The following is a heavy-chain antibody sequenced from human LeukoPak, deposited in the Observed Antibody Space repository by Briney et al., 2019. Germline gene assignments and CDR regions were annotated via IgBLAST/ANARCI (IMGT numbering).Heavy chain of an antibody. CDR1: GGSINSSNYY. CDR3: ARGKIGWETAMASYYYYYMDV. V-gene: IGHV4-39*01. D-gene: IGHD5-18*01. Sequence: QPSETLSLTCTVSGGSINSSNYYWGWIRQPPGKGLEWIGSIYYSGRTYYNPSLKSRVTISVDTSKNQFSLKLNSVTAADTAVYYCARGKIGWETAMASYYYYYMDVWGKGTTVTVSS. CDR2: IYYSGRT. J-gene: IGHJ6*03.